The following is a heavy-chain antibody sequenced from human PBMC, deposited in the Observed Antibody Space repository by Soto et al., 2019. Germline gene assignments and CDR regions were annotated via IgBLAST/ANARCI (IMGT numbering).Heavy chain of an antibody. CDR1: GGTFSSYA. Sequence: ASVKVSCKASGGTFSSYAISWVRQAPGQGLEWMGMINPIVGSTSYAQKFQGRVTMTRDTSTSTVYMELSSLRSEDTAVYYCARETPRPGAFDIWGQGTMVTVSS. CDR3: ARETPRPGAFDI. CDR2: INPIVGST. J-gene: IGHJ3*02. V-gene: IGHV1-46*01.